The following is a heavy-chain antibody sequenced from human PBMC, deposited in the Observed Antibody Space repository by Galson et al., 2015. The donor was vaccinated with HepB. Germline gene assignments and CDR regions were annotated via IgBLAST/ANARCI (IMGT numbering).Heavy chain of an antibody. D-gene: IGHD3-3*01. CDR3: VRTRTIFGVVYYYFDY. CDR2: IYPGDSDT. V-gene: IGHV5-51*01. Sequence: QSGAEVKKPGESLKISCKGSGYTFTNYWIGWVRQMPGKGLEWMGIIYPGDSDTRYSPSFQGQATISADKSITTAYLQWSSLKASDTALYYCVRTRTIFGVVYYYFDYWGQGTLVTVSS. J-gene: IGHJ4*02. CDR1: GYTFTNYW.